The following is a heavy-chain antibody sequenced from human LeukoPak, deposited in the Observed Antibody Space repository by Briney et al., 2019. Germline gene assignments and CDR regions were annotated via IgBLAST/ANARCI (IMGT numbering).Heavy chain of an antibody. Sequence: GGSLRLSCAASGFTFSSYEMNWVRQAPGKGLEWVSYISSSGSTIYYADSVKGRFTISRDNAKNSLYLQMNSLRADDTALYYCARVVHCSGVTCSPLYYYYTDVWGKGTTVTISS. CDR2: ISSSGSTI. J-gene: IGHJ6*03. CDR1: GFTFSSYE. D-gene: IGHD2-15*01. CDR3: ARVVHCSGVTCSPLYYYYTDV. V-gene: IGHV3-48*03.